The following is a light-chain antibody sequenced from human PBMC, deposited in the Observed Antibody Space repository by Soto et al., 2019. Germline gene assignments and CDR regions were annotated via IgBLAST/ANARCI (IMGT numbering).Light chain of an antibody. CDR2: STD. Sequence: QSVLTQPPSASGTPGQRVTISCSGSSSNIGSHPVDWYQHLPGMAPKLLIYSTDQRPSGITARFSGSKSGTSASLAISGLQSEDEAVYYCAPWDNSLKGWVFGGGTKLTVL. V-gene: IGLV1-44*01. J-gene: IGLJ3*02. CDR1: SSNIGSHP. CDR3: APWDNSLKGWV.